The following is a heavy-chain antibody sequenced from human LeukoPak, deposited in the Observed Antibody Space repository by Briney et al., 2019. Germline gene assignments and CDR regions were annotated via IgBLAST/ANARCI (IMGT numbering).Heavy chain of an antibody. CDR3: ARLGPYDPEVY. CDR2: IYYSGST. V-gene: IGHV4-39*01. J-gene: IGHJ4*02. Sequence: SETLSLTCTVSGGSISSGSYYWGWIRQPPGKGLEWIGSIYYSGSTYYNPSLKSRVTISVDTSKNQFSLKLSSVTAADTAVYYCARLGPYDPEVYWGQGTLVTVSS. D-gene: IGHD3-22*01. CDR1: GGSISSGSYY.